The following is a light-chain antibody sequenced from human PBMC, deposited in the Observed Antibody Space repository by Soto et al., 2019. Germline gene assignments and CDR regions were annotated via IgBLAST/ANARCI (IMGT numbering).Light chain of an antibody. Sequence: DIQMTQSPSSLSASVGDRVTITCQASQDISNYLNWYQQKPWKAPKLLIYDASKLETGVPSRFSGSGSGTDFTFTISCLQPEDIATDYCQQYDNLRTFGQGTKLDIK. V-gene: IGKV1-33*01. J-gene: IGKJ2*01. CDR2: DAS. CDR3: QQYDNLRT. CDR1: QDISNY.